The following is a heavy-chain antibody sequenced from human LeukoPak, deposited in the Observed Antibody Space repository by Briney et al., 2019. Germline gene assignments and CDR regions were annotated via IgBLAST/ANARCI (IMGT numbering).Heavy chain of an antibody. CDR2: INPNSGGT. J-gene: IGHJ6*02. Sequence: GASVKVSCKASGYTFTGYYMHWVRQAPGQGLEWMGWINPNSGGTNYAQKFQGRVTMTRDTSISTAYMELSRLRSDDTAVYYCASLYHGSSGYPYYYYGMDVWGQGTTVTVSS. V-gene: IGHV1-2*02. CDR1: GYTFTGYY. CDR3: ASLYHGSSGYPYYYYGMDV. D-gene: IGHD3-22*01.